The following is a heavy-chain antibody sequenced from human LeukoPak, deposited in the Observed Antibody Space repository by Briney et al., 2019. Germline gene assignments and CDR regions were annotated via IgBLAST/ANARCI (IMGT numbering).Heavy chain of an antibody. V-gene: IGHV3-21*01. CDR2: ISSSSSYI. CDR3: ARDVAYDSSGYFDY. CDR1: GFTLSSYS. Sequence: GGSLRLSCAASGFTLSSYSMNWVRQAPGKGLEWVSSISSSSSYIYYADSVKGRFTISRDNAKNSLYLQMNSLRAEDTAVYYRARDVAYDSSGYFDYWGQGTLVTVSS. D-gene: IGHD3-22*01. J-gene: IGHJ4*02.